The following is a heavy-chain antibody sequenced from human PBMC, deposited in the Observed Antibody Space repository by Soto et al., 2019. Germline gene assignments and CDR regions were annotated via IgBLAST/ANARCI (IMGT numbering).Heavy chain of an antibody. D-gene: IGHD3-9*01. CDR1: GFTFSSYA. J-gene: IGHJ6*02. CDR2: IRGGGSST. Sequence: GGSLRLSCAASGFTFSSYAMSWVRQAPGKGLEWVSGIRGGGSSTYYADSVKGRFTISRDDSKNTLYLQMNSLRAEDTAVYYCARVRNYDISYYEWVLGVPIHYGMDVWGQGTTVTVSS. CDR3: ARVRNYDISYYEWVLGVPIHYGMDV. V-gene: IGHV3-23*01.